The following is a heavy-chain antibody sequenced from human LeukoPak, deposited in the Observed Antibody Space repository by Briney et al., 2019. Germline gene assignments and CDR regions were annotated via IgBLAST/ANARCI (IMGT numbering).Heavy chain of an antibody. J-gene: IGHJ5*02. Sequence: ASETLSLTCTVSGGSVSSGSYYWSWIRQPPGKGLEWIGYIYYSGSTNYNPSLKSRVTISVDTSKNQFSLKLSSVTAADTAVYYCARDTRSLWFGEPAPLGPWGQGTLVTVSS. CDR3: ARDTRSLWFGEPAPLGP. V-gene: IGHV4-61*01. CDR2: IYYSGST. CDR1: GGSVSSGSYY. D-gene: IGHD3-10*01.